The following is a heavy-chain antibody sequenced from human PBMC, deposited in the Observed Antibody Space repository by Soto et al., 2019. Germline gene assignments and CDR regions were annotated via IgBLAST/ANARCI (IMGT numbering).Heavy chain of an antibody. V-gene: IGHV4-59*12. Sequence: SETLSLTCYVSGTSTTAYYWTWIRQPPGKALEWIGYISYRGSAKYNPSLKGRVTISLDTSRNQFSLKLTPVTASDTAIYFCARDPELHGLDYWGQGTLVTVSS. CDR1: GTSTTAYY. CDR2: ISYRGSA. CDR3: ARDPELHGLDY. J-gene: IGHJ4*02. D-gene: IGHD2-21*01.